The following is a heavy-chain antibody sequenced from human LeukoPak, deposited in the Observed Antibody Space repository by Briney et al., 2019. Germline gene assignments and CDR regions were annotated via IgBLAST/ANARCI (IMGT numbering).Heavy chain of an antibody. CDR1: GFNFNTYA. Sequence: PGRSLRLSCAASGFNFNTYAMKWVRQAPDKGLEWLAVVLFDGSDQYYADSVQGRFTISRDNSQNTLYLQMDSLRVEDTAVYYCARVSKPGWYDYYYMDVWGKGTTVTVSS. CDR3: ARVSKPGWYDYYYMDV. CDR2: VLFDGSDQ. V-gene: IGHV3-30*04. J-gene: IGHJ6*03. D-gene: IGHD2/OR15-2a*01.